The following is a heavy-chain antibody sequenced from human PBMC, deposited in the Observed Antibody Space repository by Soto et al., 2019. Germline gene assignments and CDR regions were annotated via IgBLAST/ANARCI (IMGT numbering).Heavy chain of an antibody. CDR2: ISAYNGNT. Sequence: GASVKVSCKASGYTFTSYGISWVRQAPGQGLEWMGWISAYNGNTNYAQKLQGRVTMTTDTSTSTAYMELRSLRSDDTAVYYCAIGDYDFWSGYPRAADYWGQGTLVTVS. J-gene: IGHJ4*02. V-gene: IGHV1-18*01. CDR3: AIGDYDFWSGYPRAADY. CDR1: GYTFTSYG. D-gene: IGHD3-3*01.